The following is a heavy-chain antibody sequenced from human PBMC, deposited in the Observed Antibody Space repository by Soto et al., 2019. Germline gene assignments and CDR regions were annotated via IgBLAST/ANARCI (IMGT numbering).Heavy chain of an antibody. CDR1: GGSIRDYY. V-gene: IGHV4-59*08. Sequence: SETLSLTCTVSGGSIRDYYWGWIRQSPGKGLEWIGFIYYTGTTKYSPSLKSRVTISVDSSKNQFSLKLDSVTAADTAVYYCARLGGYYQAFVSWCPATLGTGS. CDR2: IYYTGTT. D-gene: IGHD3-22*01. CDR3: ARLGGYYQAFVS. J-gene: IGHJ4*02.